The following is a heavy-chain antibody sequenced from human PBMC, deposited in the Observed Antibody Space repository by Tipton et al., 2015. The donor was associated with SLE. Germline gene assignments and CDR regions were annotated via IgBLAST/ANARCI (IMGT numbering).Heavy chain of an antibody. J-gene: IGHJ4*02. CDR2: IYYSGST. D-gene: IGHD6-13*01. CDR3: ARVGAAAGLYFDY. Sequence: TLSLTCAVYGGSFSGYYWSWIRQPPGKGLEWIGYIYYSGSTNYNPSLKSRATISVDTSKNQFSLKLSSVAAADTAVYYCARVGAAAGLYFDYWGQGTLVTVSS. V-gene: IGHV4-59*01. CDR1: GGSFSGYY.